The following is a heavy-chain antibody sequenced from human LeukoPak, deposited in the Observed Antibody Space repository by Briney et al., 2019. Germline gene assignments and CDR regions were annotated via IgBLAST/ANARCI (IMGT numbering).Heavy chain of an antibody. V-gene: IGHV3-23*01. Sequence: GGSLRLSCAASGFTFSSYAMSWVRQAPGKGLEWVSSMSGSGGSTYYADSVKGRFTISRDDSKNTLYLQMNSLRAEDTAVYYCARDVRFGEGRFDPRGQGTLVTVSS. CDR2: MSGSGGST. D-gene: IGHD3-10*01. CDR3: ARDVRFGEGRFDP. J-gene: IGHJ5*02. CDR1: GFTFSSYA.